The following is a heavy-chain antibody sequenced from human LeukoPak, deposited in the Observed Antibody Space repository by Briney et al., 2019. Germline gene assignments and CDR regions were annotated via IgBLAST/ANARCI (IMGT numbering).Heavy chain of an antibody. J-gene: IGHJ4*02. V-gene: IGHV3-23*01. Sequence: GGSLRLSCTASGFSFGDYALNWVRQAPGKGLEWVSAISGSGGSTYYADSVKGRFTISRDNSKNTLYLQMNSLRAEDTAVYYCTKGTIWLPFDYWGQGTLVTVPS. D-gene: IGHD5-18*01. CDR3: TKGTIWLPFDY. CDR2: ISGSGGST. CDR1: GFSFGDYA.